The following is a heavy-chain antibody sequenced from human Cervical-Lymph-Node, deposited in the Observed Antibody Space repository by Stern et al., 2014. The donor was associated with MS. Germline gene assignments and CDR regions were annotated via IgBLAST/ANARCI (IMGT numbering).Heavy chain of an antibody. D-gene: IGHD5-24*01. CDR2: IIPILGSP. Sequence: DQLVESGAEVKKPGSSVRVSCKASGGTFTSYSINWVRQAPGQGLEWMGRIIPILGSPYYAQKFQGRVTFTADKSTGTAYMTLRSLTSDDTAVYYCARAKETWGRGTPVTVSS. CDR1: GGTFTSYS. J-gene: IGHJ5*02. CDR3: ARAKET. V-gene: IGHV1-69*04.